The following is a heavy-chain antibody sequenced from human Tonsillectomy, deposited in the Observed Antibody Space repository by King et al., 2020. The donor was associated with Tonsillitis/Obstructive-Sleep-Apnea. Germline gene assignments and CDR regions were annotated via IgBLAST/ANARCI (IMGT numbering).Heavy chain of an antibody. CDR1: GFTFSSYA. CDR2: ISGSGGNT. Sequence: VQLVESGGGLVQPGGSLRLSCAASGFTFSSYAMSWVRQSPGKGLEWVSAISGSGGNTYYAGSVQGRFTISRDNFKNTLYLQMNSLRAEDTDVYYRSRTAREYCSSTSCYADYWGQGTLVTVSS. V-gene: IGHV3-23*04. J-gene: IGHJ4*02. D-gene: IGHD2-2*01. CDR3: SRTAREYCSSTSCYADY.